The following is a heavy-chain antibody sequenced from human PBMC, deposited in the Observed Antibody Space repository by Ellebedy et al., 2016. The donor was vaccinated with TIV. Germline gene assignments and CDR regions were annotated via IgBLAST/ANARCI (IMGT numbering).Heavy chain of an antibody. Sequence: GESLKISCAASGFTFGNYSMSWVRQAPGTGLEWVANIKQDGSQKYYVDSVKGRFTISRDNAKNSLFLQMNSRRAEDTAVYYCAKEWDYWGQGTLVTVSS. CDR2: IKQDGSQK. J-gene: IGHJ4*02. V-gene: IGHV3-7*03. CDR1: GFTFGNYS. CDR3: AKEWDY.